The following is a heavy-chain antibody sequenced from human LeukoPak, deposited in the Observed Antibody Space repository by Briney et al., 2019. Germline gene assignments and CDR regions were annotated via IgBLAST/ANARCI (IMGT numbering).Heavy chain of an antibody. CDR1: GFTFSSYA. CDR2: ISGSGGST. Sequence: PGGSLRLSCAASGFTFSSYAMSWVRQAPGKGLEWVSAISGSGGSTYNADSVKGQFTISRDNSRNTLYLQMNSLRAEDTAVYYCAKDLLELLRYFDYWGQGTLVTVSS. V-gene: IGHV3-23*01. J-gene: IGHJ4*02. CDR3: AKDLLELLRYFDY. D-gene: IGHD1-26*01.